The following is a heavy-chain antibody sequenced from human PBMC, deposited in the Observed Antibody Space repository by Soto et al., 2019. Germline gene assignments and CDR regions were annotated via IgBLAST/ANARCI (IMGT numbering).Heavy chain of an antibody. J-gene: IGHJ3*02. CDR1: GGTFSSYA. D-gene: IGHD3-22*01. CDR3: ARGVYYYDSSGSGFFDI. Sequence: QVQLVQSGAEVKKPGSSVKVSCKASGGTFSSYAISWVRQAPGQGLEWMGGIIPIFGTANYAQKFQGRVMITADKSTSTAYMELSSLRSEDTAVYYCARGVYYYDSSGSGFFDIWGQGTMVTVSS. V-gene: IGHV1-69*06. CDR2: IIPIFGTA.